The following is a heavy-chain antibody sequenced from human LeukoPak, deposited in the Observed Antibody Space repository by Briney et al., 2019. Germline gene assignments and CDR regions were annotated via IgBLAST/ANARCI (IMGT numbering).Heavy chain of an antibody. CDR3: AKDILVSGYSSGNDAFDI. Sequence: PGRSLRLSCAASGFTFDDYAMHWVRQAPGKGLEWVSGISWNSGSIGYADSVKGRFTISRDNAKNSLYLQMNSLRAEDTALYYCAKDILVSGYSSGNDAFDIWGQGTMVTVSS. CDR1: GFTFDDYA. D-gene: IGHD6-19*01. CDR2: ISWNSGSI. J-gene: IGHJ3*02. V-gene: IGHV3-9*01.